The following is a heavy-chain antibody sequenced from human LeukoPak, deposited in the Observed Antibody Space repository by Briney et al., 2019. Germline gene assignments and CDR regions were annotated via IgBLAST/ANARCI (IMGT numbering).Heavy chain of an antibody. V-gene: IGHV3-74*01. CDR3: VRGYGGNTFDY. Sequence: GGSLRLSCAASGFTFSSYAMSWVRQAPGKGLEWVSRINSDGSSTIYADAVKGRYTISRDNAKNTLYLQMNSLRAEDTAVYYCVRGYGGNTFDYWGQGTLVTVSS. CDR2: INSDGSST. D-gene: IGHD4/OR15-4a*01. J-gene: IGHJ4*02. CDR1: GFTFSSYA.